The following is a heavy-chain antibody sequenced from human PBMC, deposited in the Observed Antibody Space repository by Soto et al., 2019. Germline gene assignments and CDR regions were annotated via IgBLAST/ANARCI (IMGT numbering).Heavy chain of an antibody. D-gene: IGHD2-2*01. Sequence: SETLSLTCTVSGGSISSSSYYWGWIRQPPGKGLEWIGSIYYSGSTYYNPSLKSRVTISVDTSKNQFSLKLSSVTAADTAVYYCARHPRGIVVVPAASFVDYWGQGTLVTVSS. V-gene: IGHV4-39*01. CDR1: GGSISSSSYY. CDR3: ARHPRGIVVVPAASFVDY. J-gene: IGHJ4*02. CDR2: IYYSGST.